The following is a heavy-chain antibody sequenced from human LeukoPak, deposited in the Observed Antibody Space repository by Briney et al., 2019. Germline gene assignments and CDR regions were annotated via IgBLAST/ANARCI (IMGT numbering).Heavy chain of an antibody. CDR1: GFTSSAFW. V-gene: IGHV3-7*01. CDR2: IKKDGSEK. Sequence: GGSLRLSCVASGFTSSAFWMSWVRRPPGKGLEWVANIKKDGSEKEYVDSVKGRFSIFRDNAKNSVFLQMNSLRAEDTAVYYCAIFAGVVPGGLLLWGKGTTVIVSS. CDR3: AIFAGVVPGGLLL. D-gene: IGHD2-2*01. J-gene: IGHJ6*04.